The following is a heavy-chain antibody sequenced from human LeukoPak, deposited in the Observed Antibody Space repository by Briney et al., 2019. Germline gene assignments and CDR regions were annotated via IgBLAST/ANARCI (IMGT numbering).Heavy chain of an antibody. J-gene: IGHJ4*02. D-gene: IGHD6-19*01. V-gene: IGHV5-51*01. CDR1: GSIFTSYW. CDR2: IYPGDSDT. Sequence: GASLQISCKGSGSIFTSYWIGWVRQLPGKGLEWMGIIYPGDSDTRYSPSFQGQVTISADKSISTAYLQWSSLKASDTAMYYCARQDGSGWSYFAYWGQGTLVTVSS. CDR3: ARQDGSGWSYFAY.